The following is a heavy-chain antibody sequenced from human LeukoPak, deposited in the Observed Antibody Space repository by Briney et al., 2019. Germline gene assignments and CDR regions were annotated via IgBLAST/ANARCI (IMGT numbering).Heavy chain of an antibody. CDR3: ARDRDGRFDY. D-gene: IGHD5-24*01. V-gene: IGHV3-33*01. Sequence: GRSLRLSCAASGFTFSSYGMHWVRQAPGKGLEWVAVIWYDGSNKYYADSVKGRFTISRDNSKNTLYQQMNSLRAEDTAVYYCARDRDGRFDYWGQGTLVTVSS. CDR1: GFTFSSYG. J-gene: IGHJ4*02. CDR2: IWYDGSNK.